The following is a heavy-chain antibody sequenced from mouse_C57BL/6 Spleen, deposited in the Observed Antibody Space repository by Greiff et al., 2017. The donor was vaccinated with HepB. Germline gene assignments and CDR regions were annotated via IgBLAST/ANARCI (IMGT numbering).Heavy chain of an antibody. CDR1: GYTFTSYW. CDR2: IDPSDSYT. Sequence: QVQLQQPGAELVKPGASVKLSCKASGYTFTSYWMQWVKQRPGQGLEWIGEIDPSDSYTNYNQKFKGKATLTVDTSSSTAYMQLSSLTSEDSAVYYCARGSDGYYGFDVWGTGTTVTVSS. D-gene: IGHD2-3*01. V-gene: IGHV1-50*01. J-gene: IGHJ1*03. CDR3: ARGSDGYYGFDV.